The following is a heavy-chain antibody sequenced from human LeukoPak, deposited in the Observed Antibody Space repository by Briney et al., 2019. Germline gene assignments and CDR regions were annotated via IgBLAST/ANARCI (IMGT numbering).Heavy chain of an antibody. Sequence: ASVKVSCKASGYTFTGYYMHWVRQAPGQVLEWMGWINPNSGGTNYAQKFQGRVTMTRDTSISTAYMELSRLRSDDTAVYYCARGPLRANWGSFDYWGQGTLVTVSS. V-gene: IGHV1-2*02. J-gene: IGHJ4*02. CDR1: GYTFTGYY. CDR3: ARGPLRANWGSFDY. D-gene: IGHD7-27*01. CDR2: INPNSGGT.